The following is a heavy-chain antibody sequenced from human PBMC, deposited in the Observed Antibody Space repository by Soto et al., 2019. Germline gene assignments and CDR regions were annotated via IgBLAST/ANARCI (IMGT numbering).Heavy chain of an antibody. Sequence: QVQLVQSGAEVKNYGASVKVSCKASGYTFTRYAMHWVRQAPGQRFEWMGWINGANGGTRYSQKVQDRVTLSRDTPASTAYMELSGLSSEDTAVYYCSSHPWGGHSLDNRGQGTLVTVSS. J-gene: IGHJ4*02. CDR2: INGANGGT. D-gene: IGHD2-21*01. CDR1: GYTFTRYA. CDR3: SSHPWGGHSLDN. V-gene: IGHV1-3*01.